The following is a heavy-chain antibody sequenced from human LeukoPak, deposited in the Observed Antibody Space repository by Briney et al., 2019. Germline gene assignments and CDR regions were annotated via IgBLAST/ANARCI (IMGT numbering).Heavy chain of an antibody. V-gene: IGHV5-51*01. CDR1: GYSFASYW. Sequence: GESLKISCKGSGYSFASYWIGWVRQMPGKGLEWMGIIYPGDSDTRYSPSFQGQVTISADKSISTAYLQWSSLKASDSAIYYCARRGLDIAVAAKAFDYWGQGTLVTASS. D-gene: IGHD6-13*01. J-gene: IGHJ4*02. CDR3: ARRGLDIAVAAKAFDY. CDR2: IYPGDSDT.